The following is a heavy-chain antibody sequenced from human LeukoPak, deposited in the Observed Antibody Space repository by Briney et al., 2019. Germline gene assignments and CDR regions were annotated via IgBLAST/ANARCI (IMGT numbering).Heavy chain of an antibody. D-gene: IGHD2-21*01. V-gene: IGHV4-30-4*08. CDR2: IYYSGST. CDR1: GGSISSGDYY. Sequence: SQTLSLTCTVSGGSISSGDYYWSWIRQPPGKGLEWFGYIYYSGSTYYNPSLKSRVTISVDTSKNQFSLKLSSVTAADTAVYYCARDNCGGDCYYNWFDPWGQGTLVTVSS. J-gene: IGHJ5*02. CDR3: ARDNCGGDCYYNWFDP.